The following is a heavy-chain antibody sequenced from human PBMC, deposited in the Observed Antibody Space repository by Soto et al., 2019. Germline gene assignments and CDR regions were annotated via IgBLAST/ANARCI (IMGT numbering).Heavy chain of an antibody. D-gene: IGHD3-10*01. Sequence: QVQLVQSGAEVKKPGASVKVSCKASGYTFTNYAIDWVRQAPGQRLEWMGWINAGNGNTKYSQKFLGRVTINRDTSASTAYMELSSLRSEDTAVYYCARDMGFGLSDYWGQGILVTVSS. V-gene: IGHV1-3*01. CDR2: INAGNGNT. J-gene: IGHJ4*02. CDR1: GYTFTNYA. CDR3: ARDMGFGLSDY.